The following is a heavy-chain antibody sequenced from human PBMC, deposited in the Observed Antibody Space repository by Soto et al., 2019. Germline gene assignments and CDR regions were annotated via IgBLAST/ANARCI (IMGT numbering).Heavy chain of an antibody. Sequence: SQTLSLTCAISWDSVAGNSAAWNWIGQSPSRGLEWLGRTYYRSKWYNDYAQSVKSRISINPDTSKTQFSLQLNSVTTENNAVSYCETTSCGRVSCYPYYGALDVWRKGTTVTV. J-gene: IGHJ6*04. CDR1: WDSVAGNSAA. CDR2: TYYRSKWYN. CDR3: ETTSCGRVSCYPYYGALDV. D-gene: IGHD2-2*01. V-gene: IGHV6-1*01.